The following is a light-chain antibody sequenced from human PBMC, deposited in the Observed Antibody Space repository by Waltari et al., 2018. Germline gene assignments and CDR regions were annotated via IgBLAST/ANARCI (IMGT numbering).Light chain of an antibody. CDR2: EVS. J-gene: IGLJ3*02. Sequence: QSALTQPASVSASPGQPFTIPRSATSSDVGGYTYVSWYQQPPGKAPKLMIYEVSNRPSGLANRFSGSKSGNTASLTISGLQAEDEADYYCSSYTTSSTVVFGGGTKLTVL. CDR3: SSYTTSSTVV. CDR1: SSDVGGYTY. V-gene: IGLV2-14*01.